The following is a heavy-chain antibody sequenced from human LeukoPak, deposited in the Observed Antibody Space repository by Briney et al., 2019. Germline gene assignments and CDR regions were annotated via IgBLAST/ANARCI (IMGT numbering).Heavy chain of an antibody. J-gene: IGHJ3*02. CDR1: GGSFSGYY. CDR2: INHSGST. Sequence: PSETLSLTCAVYGGSFSGYYWSWIRQPPGKGLEWIGEINHSGSTNYNPSLKSRVTISVDTSKNQFSLKLSSVTAADTAVYYCERGRRIQLWLLAFEIWGQGTMVTVSS. CDR3: ERGRRIQLWLLAFEI. D-gene: IGHD5-18*01. V-gene: IGHV4-34*01.